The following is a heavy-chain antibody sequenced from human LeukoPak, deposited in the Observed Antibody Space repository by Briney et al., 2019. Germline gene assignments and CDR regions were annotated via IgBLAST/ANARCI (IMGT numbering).Heavy chain of an antibody. J-gene: IGHJ4*02. V-gene: IGHV4-4*09. CDR1: GGSISGGY. CDR3: AKSYFDYSTYYSYYFNL. Sequence: SETLSLTCTVSGGSISGGYWSWIRQPPGRGLEWIGYVYTSGSANYNPSLKSRVTISVDTSKSQFALKLSSVTAADTAVYYCAKSYFDYSTYYSYYFNLWGQGALVTVSS. CDR2: VYTSGSA. D-gene: IGHD4-11*01.